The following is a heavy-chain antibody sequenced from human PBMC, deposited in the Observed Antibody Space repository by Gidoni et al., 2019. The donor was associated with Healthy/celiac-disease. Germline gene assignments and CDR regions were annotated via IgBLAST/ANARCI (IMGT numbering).Heavy chain of an antibody. J-gene: IGHJ6*02. CDR2: IYYSGST. CDR1: GGSISSGGYY. D-gene: IGHD3-10*01. V-gene: IGHV4-31*03. CDR3: AREGMVRGVKLGPYGMDV. Sequence: QVQLQESGPGLVKPSQTLSLTCPVSGGSISSGGYYWSWIRQHPGKGLEWIGYIYYSGSTYYNPSLKSRVTISVDTSKNQFSLKLSSVTAADTAVYYCAREGMVRGVKLGPYGMDVWGQGTTVTVSS.